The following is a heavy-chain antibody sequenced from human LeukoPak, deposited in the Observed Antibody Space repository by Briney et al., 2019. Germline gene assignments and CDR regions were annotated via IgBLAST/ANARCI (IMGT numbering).Heavy chain of an antibody. CDR1: TFSXXX. Sequence: TFSXXXXSXXXXAXXXGLEWVSAISGSGGSTYYADSVKGRFTISRDNSKNTLYLQMNSLRAEDTAVYYCAKAYLFDYWGQGSLVTVSS. CDR3: AKAYLFDY. V-gene: IGHV3-23*01. J-gene: IGHJ4*02. D-gene: IGHD2-2*02. CDR2: ISGSGGST.